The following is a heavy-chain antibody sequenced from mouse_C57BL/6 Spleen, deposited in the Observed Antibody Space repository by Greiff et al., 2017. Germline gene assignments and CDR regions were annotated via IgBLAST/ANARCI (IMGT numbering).Heavy chain of an antibody. D-gene: IGHD2-3*01. Sequence: VQLQQSGAELMKPGASVKLSCKATGYTFTGYWIEWVKQRPGHGLEWIGELLPGSGSTNYNEKFKGKATFTADTSSNTAYMQLSSLTTEDSAIHYCARSGGYYVPAGFAYWGQGTLVTVSA. CDR2: LLPGSGST. CDR1: GYTFTGYW. CDR3: ARSGGYYVPAGFAY. V-gene: IGHV1-9*01. J-gene: IGHJ3*01.